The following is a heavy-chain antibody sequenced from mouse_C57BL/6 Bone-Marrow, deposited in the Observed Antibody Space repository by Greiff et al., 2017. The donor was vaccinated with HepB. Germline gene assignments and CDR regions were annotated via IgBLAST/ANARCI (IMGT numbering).Heavy chain of an antibody. D-gene: IGHD1-1*01. J-gene: IGHJ1*03. Sequence: EVQRVESGPGMVKPSQSLSLTCTVTGYSITSGYDWHWIRHFPGNKLEWMGYISYSGSTNYNPSLKSRITITHDTSKNHFFLKLHSVTTEDTATYYCARDKGITTVVATPHWYFDVWGTGTTVTVSS. CDR3: ARDKGITTVVATPHWYFDV. CDR1: GYSITSGYD. V-gene: IGHV3-1*01. CDR2: ISYSGST.